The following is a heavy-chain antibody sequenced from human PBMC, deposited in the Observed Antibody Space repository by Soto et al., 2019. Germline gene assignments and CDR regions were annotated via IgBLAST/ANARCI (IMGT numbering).Heavy chain of an antibody. CDR3: AREGNLGRWIQPLDS. Sequence: SETLSLTCTVSGVSIYNQFWSWIRQPPGKGLEWIGNIHYNGNTKDSPSLKSRVTMSVDTSKNHYSLKLISVTTADTAVYFCAREGNLGRWIQPLDSWGQGTLVTVSS. CDR2: IHYNGNT. D-gene: IGHD2-2*03. V-gene: IGHV4-59*11. CDR1: GVSIYNQF. J-gene: IGHJ4*02.